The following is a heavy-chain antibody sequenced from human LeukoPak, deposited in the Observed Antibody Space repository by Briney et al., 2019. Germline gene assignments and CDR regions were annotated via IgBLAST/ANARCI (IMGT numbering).Heavy chain of an antibody. J-gene: IGHJ4*02. CDR3: AKDRDYYAVDY. CDR2: ISGSGDGT. D-gene: IGHD3-22*01. CDR1: GFTFSSYA. V-gene: IGHV3-23*01. Sequence: AGGSLRLSCAASGFTFSSYAMSWVRQAPGKELDWVSAISGSGDGTYYADSVKGRFTISRDNSKNTLYLQMNTLRAEDTAVYYCAKDRDYYAVDYWGQGTLVTVSS.